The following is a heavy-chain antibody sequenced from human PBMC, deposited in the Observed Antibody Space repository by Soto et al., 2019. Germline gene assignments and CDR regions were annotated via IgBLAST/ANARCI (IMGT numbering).Heavy chain of an antibody. CDR1: GYIFISHC. Sequence: XSGQVSFKASGYIFISHCIYWVRQAPGQGLQWMGIINPGGGRTAYAQKFQGRVTLTRDMSTSTVYMELTSLTYDDTAVYYCARDVSGPGATYVMDVWGQGTTVTVSS. D-gene: IGHD2-2*01. CDR3: ARDVSGPGATYVMDV. CDR2: INPGGGRT. J-gene: IGHJ6*02. V-gene: IGHV1-46*01.